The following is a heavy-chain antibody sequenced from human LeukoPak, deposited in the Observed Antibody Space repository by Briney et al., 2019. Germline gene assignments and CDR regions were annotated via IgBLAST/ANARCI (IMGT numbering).Heavy chain of an antibody. V-gene: IGHV3-30*04. CDR2: ISYDGSNK. CDR3: ARDIRGERRPTHFDY. CDR1: RFTFSSYS. Sequence: GGSRSPSCPADRFTFSSYSMHWVRQAPGKWLEWEAVISYDGSNKYCADFVKDRLPNARDNYKNTLYLQMNSLRAEDTAVYYCARDIRGERRPTHFDYWGQGTLVTVSS. J-gene: IGHJ4*02. D-gene: IGHD3-16*01.